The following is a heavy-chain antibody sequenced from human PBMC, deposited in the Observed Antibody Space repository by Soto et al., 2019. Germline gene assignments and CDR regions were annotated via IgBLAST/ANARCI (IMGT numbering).Heavy chain of an antibody. V-gene: IGHV1-2*02. CDR2: INPKNGAT. CDR3: ARGGAETYGDYVDY. D-gene: IGHD4-17*01. J-gene: IGHJ4*02. Sequence: ASVKVSCKASGYSFTGYSMHWVRQAPGQGLEWMGWINPKNGATNYAQKFQGRVTMTTDTSTSTAYMELRSLRSDDTAVYYCARGGAETYGDYVDYWCQGILVTVSS. CDR1: GYSFTGYS.